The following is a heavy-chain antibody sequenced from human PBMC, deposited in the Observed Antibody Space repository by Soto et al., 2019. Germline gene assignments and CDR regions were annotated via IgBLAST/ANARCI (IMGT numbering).Heavy chain of an antibody. D-gene: IGHD6-19*01. V-gene: IGHV1-2*02. Sequence: GASVKVSCKASGYTFSGFYMHWVRQAPGQGLEWMGWINPNSGGTKSAEKFQGRVTMTRDTSISTAYMELGRLTSDDTAVYCCASAAVTGTAGLDFWGQGTQVTVSS. CDR1: GYTFSGFY. CDR2: INPNSGGT. CDR3: ASAAVTGTAGLDF. J-gene: IGHJ4*02.